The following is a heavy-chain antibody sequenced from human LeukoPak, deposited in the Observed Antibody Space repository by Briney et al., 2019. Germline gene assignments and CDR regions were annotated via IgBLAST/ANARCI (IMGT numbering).Heavy chain of an antibody. CDR1: GFTVSSNY. D-gene: IGHD5-18*01. CDR2: INSDGSST. Sequence: PGGSLRLSCVVSGFTVSSNYMSWVRQAPGKGLVWVSRINSDGSSTIYADSVKGRFTISRDNAKNTLYLQMNSLRAEDTAVYYCARPLQYSYGYYFDYWGQGTLVTVSS. V-gene: IGHV3-74*01. CDR3: ARPLQYSYGYYFDY. J-gene: IGHJ4*02.